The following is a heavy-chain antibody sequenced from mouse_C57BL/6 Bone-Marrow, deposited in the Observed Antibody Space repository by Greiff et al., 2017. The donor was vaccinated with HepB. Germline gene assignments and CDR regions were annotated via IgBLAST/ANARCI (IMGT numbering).Heavy chain of an antibody. J-gene: IGHJ3*01. Sequence: LEWLGVIWGGGSTNYNSALMSRLSISKDNSKSQVFLKMNSLQTDDTAMYYCASIITTVPARAYWGQGTLVTVSA. CDR3: ASIITTVPARAY. CDR2: IWGGGST. V-gene: IGHV2-9*01. D-gene: IGHD1-1*01.